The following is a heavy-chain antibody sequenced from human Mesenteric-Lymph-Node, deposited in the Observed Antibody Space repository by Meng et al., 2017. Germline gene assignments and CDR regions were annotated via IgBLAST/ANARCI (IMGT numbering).Heavy chain of an antibody. CDR1: GGKFTSFV. CDR3: ARLDLGLAH. Sequence: QVQLVQSGAEVKKPGSSVKVSCKASGGKFTSFVFNWVRQAPGQGLEWMGGIIPILGTTNYAEKFRGRLTISADTSARTAYMELTSLNSDDTAVYYCARLDLGLAHWGQGTLVIVSS. V-gene: IGHV1-69*10. D-gene: IGHD3-16*01. CDR2: IIPILGTT. J-gene: IGHJ4*02.